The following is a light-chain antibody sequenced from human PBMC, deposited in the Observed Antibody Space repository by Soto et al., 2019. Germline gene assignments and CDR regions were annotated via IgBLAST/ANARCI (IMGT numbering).Light chain of an antibody. J-gene: IGKJ1*01. CDR2: SGY. CDR3: QHYNSYSEA. CDR1: QSVSSS. Sequence: FVVTQSPDTLSLSPGETATLSCRASQSVSSSVAWYQHKPGQSPRLVVYSGYKRSPGIPARFSGSGSGTDFTLTISSLQPDDFATYYCQHYNSYSEAFGQGTKVELK. V-gene: IGKV3-15*01.